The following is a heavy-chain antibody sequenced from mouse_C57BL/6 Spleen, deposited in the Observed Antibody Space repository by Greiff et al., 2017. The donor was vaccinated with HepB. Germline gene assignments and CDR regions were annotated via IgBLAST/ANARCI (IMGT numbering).Heavy chain of an antibody. D-gene: IGHD2-4*01. CDR1: GYTFTSYW. CDR2: INPSNGGT. CDR3: ARWGIYYDYAWFAY. Sequence: VQLQQSGTELVKPGASVKLSCKASGYTFTSYWMHWVKQRPGQGLEWIGNINPSNGGTNYNEKFKSKATLTVDKSSSTAYMQLSSLTSEDSAVYYCARWGIYYDYAWFAYWGQGTLVTVSA. J-gene: IGHJ3*01. V-gene: IGHV1-53*01.